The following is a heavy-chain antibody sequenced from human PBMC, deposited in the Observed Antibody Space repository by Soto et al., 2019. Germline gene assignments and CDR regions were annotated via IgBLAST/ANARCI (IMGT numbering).Heavy chain of an antibody. CDR2: ISYDGSNK. V-gene: IGHV3-30-3*01. J-gene: IGHJ6*02. D-gene: IGHD3-9*01. CDR1: GFTFSSYA. CDR3: ASLNTGVRYFDWSPPYYYGMDV. Sequence: GGSLRLSCAASGFTFSSYAMHWVRQAPGKGLEWVAVISYDGSNKYYADSVKGRFTISRDNSKNTLYLQMNSLRAEDTAVYYCASLNTGVRYFDWSPPYYYGMDVWGQGTTVTVSS.